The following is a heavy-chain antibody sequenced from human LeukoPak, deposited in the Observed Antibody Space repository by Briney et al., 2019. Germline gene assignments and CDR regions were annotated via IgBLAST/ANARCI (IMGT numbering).Heavy chain of an antibody. Sequence: TTSETLSLTCTVSGGSISSGGYYWSWIRQHPGKGLEWIGYIYYSGSTYYNPSLKSRVTISVDTSKNQFSLKLSSVTAADTAVYYCARECLYYYYGMDVWGQGTTVTVSS. J-gene: IGHJ6*02. CDR3: ARECLYYYYGMDV. CDR2: IYYSGST. CDR1: GGSISSGGYY. V-gene: IGHV4-31*03. D-gene: IGHD5/OR15-5a*01.